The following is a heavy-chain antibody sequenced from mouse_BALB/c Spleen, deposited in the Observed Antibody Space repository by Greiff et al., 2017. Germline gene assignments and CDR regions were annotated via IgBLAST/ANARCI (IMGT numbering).Heavy chain of an antibody. D-gene: IGHD1-2*01. V-gene: IGHV7-3*02. CDR1: GFTFTDYY. CDR2: IRNKANGYTT. CDR3: ARFTTATLDY. J-gene: IGHJ2*01. Sequence: DVQLVESGGGLVQPGGSLRLSCATSGFTFTDYYMSWVRQPPGKALEWLGFIRNKANGYTTEYSASVKGRFTISRDNSQSILYLQMNTLRAEDSATYYCARFTTATLDYWGQGTTLTVSS.